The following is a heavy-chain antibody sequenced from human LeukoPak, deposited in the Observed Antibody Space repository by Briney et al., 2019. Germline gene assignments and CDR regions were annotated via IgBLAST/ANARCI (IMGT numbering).Heavy chain of an antibody. J-gene: IGHJ4*02. CDR3: ARGNYYGSGSYQPPFDY. CDR2: ISYDGSNK. CDR1: GFTFSSYA. Sequence: GRSLRLSCAASGFTFSSYAMHWVRQASGKGLEWVAVISYDGSNKYYADSVKGRFTISRDNSKNTLYLQMNSLRAEDTAVYYCARGNYYGSGSYQPPFDYWGQGTLVTVSS. D-gene: IGHD3-10*01. V-gene: IGHV3-30*04.